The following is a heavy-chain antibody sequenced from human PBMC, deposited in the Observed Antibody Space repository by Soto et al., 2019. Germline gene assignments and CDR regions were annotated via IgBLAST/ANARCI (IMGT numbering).Heavy chain of an antibody. Sequence: GGSLRLSCAASGFTFNIYAMSWVRQAPGKGLEWVSGVDGSGDSIYYADSVKGRFAISRDNSKNTLYLQMTSLIPEDTAVYHCAKDLAPPAGFESWGQGTLVTVSS. J-gene: IGHJ5*01. CDR1: GFTFNIYA. CDR3: AKDLAPPAGFES. D-gene: IGHD2-2*01. V-gene: IGHV3-23*01. CDR2: VDGSGDSI.